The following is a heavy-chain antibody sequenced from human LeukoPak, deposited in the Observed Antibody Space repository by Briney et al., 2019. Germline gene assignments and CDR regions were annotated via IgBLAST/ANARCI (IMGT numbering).Heavy chain of an antibody. V-gene: IGHV3-23*01. D-gene: IGHD3-22*01. Sequence: GGSLRLSCAASGFIFSSYAMSWVRQAPGKGLEWVSSISGSGGSTYYADSVKGRFTISRDNSKNTLYLQMNSLRAEDTAVYYCAKALDLDYYDSSGYSYFDYWGQGTLVTVSS. CDR1: GFIFSSYA. CDR3: AKALDLDYYDSSGYSYFDY. J-gene: IGHJ4*02. CDR2: ISGSGGST.